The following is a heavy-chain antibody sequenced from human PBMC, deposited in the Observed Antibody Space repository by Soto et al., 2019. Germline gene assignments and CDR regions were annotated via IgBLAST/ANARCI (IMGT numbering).Heavy chain of an antibody. D-gene: IGHD3-3*01. CDR1: GYTFTSYG. V-gene: IGHV1-18*01. J-gene: IGHJ5*02. CDR2: ISAYNGNT. CDR3: ARGGVGAIFGVVPPMNWFDP. Sequence: GASVKVSCKASGYTFTSYGISWVRHAPGQGLEWMGWISAYNGNTNYAQKLQGRVSMTTDTSTTTAYMELRSLISDDTAVYYCARGGVGAIFGVVPPMNWFDPWGQGTLVTFSS.